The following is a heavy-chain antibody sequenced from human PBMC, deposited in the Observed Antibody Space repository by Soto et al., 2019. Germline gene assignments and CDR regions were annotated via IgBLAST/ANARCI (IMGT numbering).Heavy chain of an antibody. CDR2: ISYDGSNK. CDR3: AKDISITMVRGVITYYYYGMDV. D-gene: IGHD3-10*01. V-gene: IGHV3-30*18. CDR1: GFTFSSYG. J-gene: IGHJ6*02. Sequence: GGSLRLSCAASGFTFSSYGMHWVRQAPGKGLEWVAVISYDGSNKYYADSVKGRFTISRDNSKNTLYLQMNSLRAEDTAVYYCAKDISITMVRGVITYYYYGMDVWGPATTVTVYS.